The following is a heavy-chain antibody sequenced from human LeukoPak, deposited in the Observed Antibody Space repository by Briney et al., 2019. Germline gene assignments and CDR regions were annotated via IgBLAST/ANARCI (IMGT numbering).Heavy chain of an antibody. V-gene: IGHV4-34*01. CDR3: ARGRVMSYYDFWSGPLHGMDV. CDR2: INHSGST. D-gene: IGHD3-3*01. CDR1: GGSFSGYY. J-gene: IGHJ6*02. Sequence: SETLSLTCAVYGGSFSGYYWSWIRQPPGKGLEWIGEINHSGSTNYNPSLKSRVTISVDTSKNQFSLKLSSVTAADTAVYYCARGRVMSYYDFWSGPLHGMDVWGQGTTVTVSS.